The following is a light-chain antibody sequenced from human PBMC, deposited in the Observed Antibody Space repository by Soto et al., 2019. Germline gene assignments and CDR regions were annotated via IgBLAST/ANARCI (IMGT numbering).Light chain of an antibody. Sequence: IVMTQSPATQSLSPGERATLSCRASQSVSSNLAWYQQKPGQAPRLLIYGASTRATGIPARFSGSGSVTEFTRTTSSLQSEEFAGYYCQQYNTWPSTWTFGQGTKVDIK. CDR1: QSVSSN. J-gene: IGKJ1*01. CDR3: QQYNTWPSTWT. CDR2: GAS. V-gene: IGKV3-15*01.